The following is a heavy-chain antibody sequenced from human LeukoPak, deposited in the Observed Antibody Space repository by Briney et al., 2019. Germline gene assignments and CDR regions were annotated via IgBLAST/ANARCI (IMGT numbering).Heavy chain of an antibody. J-gene: IGHJ4*02. Sequence: GGSLRLSCAASGFTFSSFGMHWVRQAPGKGLEWVALISHDGGSKYSADSVKGRFTISRDNSKNTLYLQMNSLRAEDTAVYYCAKDYYLSGSYYSYPYFDYWGLGTLVTVSS. CDR2: ISHDGGSK. V-gene: IGHV3-30*18. CDR1: GFTFSSFG. CDR3: AKDYYLSGSYYSYPYFDY. D-gene: IGHD3-10*01.